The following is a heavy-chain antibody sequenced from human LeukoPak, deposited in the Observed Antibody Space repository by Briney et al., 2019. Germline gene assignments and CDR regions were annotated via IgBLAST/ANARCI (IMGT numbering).Heavy chain of an antibody. CDR2: ITSSASSI. CDR1: GFTFSSYE. J-gene: IGHJ4*02. V-gene: IGHV3-48*03. Sequence: GGSLRLSCAASGFTFSSYEMNWVRQAPGKGLEWVSYITSSASSIYYADSVKGRFTISRDNAKNSLYLQMDSLRAEGTSVYYCVRQPPANCSSASCYGGFDYWGQGTLVSVSS. D-gene: IGHD2-2*01. CDR3: VRQPPANCSSASCYGGFDY.